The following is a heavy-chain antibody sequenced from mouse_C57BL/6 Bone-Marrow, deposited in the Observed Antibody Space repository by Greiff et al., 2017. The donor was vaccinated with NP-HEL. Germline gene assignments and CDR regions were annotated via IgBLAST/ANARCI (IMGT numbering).Heavy chain of an antibody. Sequence: VKLQESGAELARPGASVKLSCKASGYTFTSYGISWVKQRTGQGLEWIGEIYPRSGNTYYNEKFKGKATLTADKSSSTAYMELRSLTAADSAVYVCARRAFYNDYGFAYWGRGTLVTVSA. CDR1: GYTFTSYG. CDR3: ARRAFYNDYGFAY. CDR2: IYPRSGNT. J-gene: IGHJ3*01. V-gene: IGHV1-81*01. D-gene: IGHD2-5*01.